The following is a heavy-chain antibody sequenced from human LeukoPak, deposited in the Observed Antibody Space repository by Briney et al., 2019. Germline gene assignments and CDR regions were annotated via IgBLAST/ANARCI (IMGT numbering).Heavy chain of an antibody. CDR3: AKDRLARYSSSSYYFDY. D-gene: IGHD6-6*01. CDR2: ISYDGRNE. Sequence: GGSLRLSCAASGFSFSSYAMHWVRQAPGKGLEWVAVISYDGRNEYYADSVKGRFTISRDNSKNTLYLQMNSLRAEDTAVYYCAKDRLARYSSSSYYFDYWGQGTLVTVSS. CDR1: GFSFSSYA. V-gene: IGHV3-30-3*01. J-gene: IGHJ4*02.